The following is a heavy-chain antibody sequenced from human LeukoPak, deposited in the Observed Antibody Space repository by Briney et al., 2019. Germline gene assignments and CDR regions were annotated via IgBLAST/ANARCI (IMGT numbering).Heavy chain of an antibody. D-gene: IGHD1-26*01. CDR3: VKDPSGNYFYFDY. V-gene: IGHV3-64D*09. J-gene: IGHJ4*02. Sequence: GSPTLSCSASGFTFSSFAMFWVRQAPGKGLEYVSGISSDGGRTNYADSVKARFTISRDNSKVTLYLQMTSLRPEDTAIYYCVKDPSGNYFYFDYWGQGPVVTLSS. CDR2: ISSDGGRT. CDR1: GFTFSSFA.